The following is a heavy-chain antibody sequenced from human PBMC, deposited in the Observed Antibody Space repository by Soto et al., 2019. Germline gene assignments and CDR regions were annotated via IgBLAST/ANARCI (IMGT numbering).Heavy chain of an antibody. CDR3: ARTAYSGSSYYFDY. CDR2: IYYSGST. J-gene: IGHJ4*02. CDR1: GGSVSSGSYY. D-gene: IGHD1-26*01. V-gene: IGHV4-61*01. Sequence: SETLSLTCTVSGGSVSSGSYYWSWIRQPPGKGLEWIGYIYYSGSTNYNPSLKSRVTISVDTSKNQFSLKLSSVTAADTAVYYCARTAYSGSSYYFDYWGQGTLVTVSS.